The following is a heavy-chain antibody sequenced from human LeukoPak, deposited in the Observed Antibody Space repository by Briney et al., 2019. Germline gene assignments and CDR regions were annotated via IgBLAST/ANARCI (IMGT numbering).Heavy chain of an antibody. CDR2: ICGSGGCT. V-gene: IGHV3-23*01. D-gene: IGHD3-10*01. Sequence: GGSLRLSCEASGFTFNTYAIYWVRQAPGKGLEWVSGICGSGGCTYYADSVKGRFTISRDNSKNTVYLEMNSLRPEDTAVYYCARDRAGTKAWVEFDPWGQGTLVTVSS. CDR1: GFTFNTYA. J-gene: IGHJ5*02. CDR3: ARDRAGTKAWVEFDP.